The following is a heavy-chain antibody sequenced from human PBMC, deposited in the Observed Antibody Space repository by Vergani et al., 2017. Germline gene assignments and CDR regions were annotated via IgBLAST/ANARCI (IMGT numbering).Heavy chain of an antibody. CDR3: ARVQTQEDVVYYYYYYMDV. J-gene: IGHJ6*03. CDR2: IYSGGST. Sequence: EVQLVESGGGLVQPGGSLRLSCAASGFTVSSNYMSWVRQAPGKGLEWVSVIYSGGSTYYADSVKGRFTISRHNSKNTLYLQMNSLRAEDTAVYYCARVQTQEDVVYYYYYYMDVWGKGTTVTVSS. CDR1: GFTVSSNY. V-gene: IGHV3-53*04. D-gene: IGHD2-15*01.